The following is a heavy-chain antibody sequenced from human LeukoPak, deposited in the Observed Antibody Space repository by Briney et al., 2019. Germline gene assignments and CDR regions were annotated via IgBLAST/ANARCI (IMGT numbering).Heavy chain of an antibody. J-gene: IGHJ6*03. CDR1: GYSISSGYY. D-gene: IGHD3-10*01. Sequence: SETLSLTCTVSGYSISSGYYWGWIRQPPGKGPEWIGSIYHSGSTYYNPSLKSRVTISVDTSKNQFSLKLSSVTAADTAVYYCARRPMVRGVISLRYYYYMDVWGKGTTVTISS. CDR3: ARRPMVRGVISLRYYYYMDV. V-gene: IGHV4-38-2*02. CDR2: IYHSGST.